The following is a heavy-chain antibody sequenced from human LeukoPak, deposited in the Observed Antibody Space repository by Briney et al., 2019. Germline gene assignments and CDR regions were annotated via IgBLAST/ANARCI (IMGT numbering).Heavy chain of an antibody. V-gene: IGHV1-2*02. Sequence: ASVKVSCKASGYTFTGYYMHWVRQAPGQGLEWMGWINPNSGGTNYAQKFQGRVTMTRDTSLSTAHMELSRLISDDTAVYYCARPPQASSGSSDPFDYWGQGTMVTVSS. CDR2: INPNSGGT. CDR1: GYTFTGYY. J-gene: IGHJ4*02. D-gene: IGHD6-19*01. CDR3: ARPPQASSGSSDPFDY.